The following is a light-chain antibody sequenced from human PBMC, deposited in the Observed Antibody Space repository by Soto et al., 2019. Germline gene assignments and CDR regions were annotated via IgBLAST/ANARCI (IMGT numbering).Light chain of an antibody. V-gene: IGKV1-27*01. J-gene: IGKJ1*01. CDR1: QGISNY. CDR2: AAS. Sequence: DIQMTQSPSSLSASVGDRVTITFRASQGISNYLAWYQLKPGKVPNLLIYAASTLQSGVPSRFSGSGSGTDFTLTISSLQPEDVATYYCQKYNSAPLWAFGQGTKVDIK. CDR3: QKYNSAPLWA.